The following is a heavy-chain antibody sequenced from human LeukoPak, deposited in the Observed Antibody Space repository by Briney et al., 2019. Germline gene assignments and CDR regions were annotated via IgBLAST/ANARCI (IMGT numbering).Heavy chain of an antibody. CDR1: GYSISSGYY. J-gene: IGHJ6*03. CDR3: AREKGGVDSLTMVRGVMKEDSYYYYYMDV. Sequence: SGTLSLTCTVSGYSISSGYYWGWIRQPPGKGLEWIGSLYHSGNSYYNPSLKSRATISVDTSKNQFSLKLSSVTAADTAVYYCAREKGGVDSLTMVRGVMKEDSYYYYYMDVWGKGTTVTISS. CDR2: LYHSGNS. D-gene: IGHD3-10*01. V-gene: IGHV4-38-2*02.